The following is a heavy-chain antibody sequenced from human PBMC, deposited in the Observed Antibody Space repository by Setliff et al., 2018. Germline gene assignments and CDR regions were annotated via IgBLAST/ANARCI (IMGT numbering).Heavy chain of an antibody. V-gene: IGHV4-34*01. D-gene: IGHD3-9*01. CDR2: ISHSGST. J-gene: IGHJ4*02. Sequence: SETLSLTCAVYGGSFSTYFWSWIRQPPGKGLEWIGEISHSGSTNYNPSLQSRVTISLDTSTNQFSLNLNSVTAADTAVYYCAKERYFDWFFENWGQGTLVTVSS. CDR1: GGSFSTYF. CDR3: AKERYFDWFFEN.